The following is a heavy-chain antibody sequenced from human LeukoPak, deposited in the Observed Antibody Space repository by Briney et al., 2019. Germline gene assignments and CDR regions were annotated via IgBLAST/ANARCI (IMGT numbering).Heavy chain of an antibody. V-gene: IGHV1-18*01. J-gene: IGHJ6*02. CDR1: GYTLSTYG. CDR3: ARDGYATGEAQYGLDV. Sequence: ASVKVSCKAPGYTLSTYGISWVRQAPGQGLEWMGWISAYNGRTTYAQNLQGRVTMTTDTSTSTAYMEVRSLTSDDTAVYYCARDGYATGEAQYGLDVWGQGTTVTVSS. D-gene: IGHD7-27*01. CDR2: ISAYNGRT.